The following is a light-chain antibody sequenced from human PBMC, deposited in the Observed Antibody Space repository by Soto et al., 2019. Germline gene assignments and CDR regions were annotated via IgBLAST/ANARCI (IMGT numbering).Light chain of an antibody. CDR1: SSDVGTYNY. CDR2: DVT. Sequence: QSALTQPRSVSGSTGQSVTISCTGTSSDVGTYNYVSWYQQHPGKAPKLIIYDVTKWPSGVPDRFSGSKSSNTASLTVSALQAEDEADYYCSSYAGSNNFVFGTGTKFTVL. V-gene: IGLV2-11*01. J-gene: IGLJ1*01. CDR3: SSYAGSNNFV.